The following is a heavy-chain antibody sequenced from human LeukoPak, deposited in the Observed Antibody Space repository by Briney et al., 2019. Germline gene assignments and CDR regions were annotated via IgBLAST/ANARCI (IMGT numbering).Heavy chain of an antibody. V-gene: IGHV3-30*04. Sequence: GGSLRLSCAASGFTFNRYAMHWVRQAPGKGLEWVAVISYDGSYKYYADSVKGRSTISRDNSKNTLYLQMNSLRAEDTAVYYCAKSGYSGYGPALIDYWGQGTLVTVSS. CDR2: ISYDGSYK. J-gene: IGHJ4*02. CDR1: GFTFNRYA. CDR3: AKSGYSGYGPALIDY. D-gene: IGHD5-12*01.